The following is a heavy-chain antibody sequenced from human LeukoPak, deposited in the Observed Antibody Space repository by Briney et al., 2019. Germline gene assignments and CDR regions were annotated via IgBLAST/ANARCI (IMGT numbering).Heavy chain of an antibody. D-gene: IGHD3-16*02. J-gene: IGHJ4*02. CDR3: ARHPRVWGSFRD. V-gene: IGHV4-39*01. CDR2: LYYSGYT. CDR1: HDSISSSTYY. Sequence: SETLSLTCTVSHDSISSSTYYWDWIRQPPGKGLDWIGSLYYSGYTYYNPSLKSRVTISVDMSKNQFSLKVTSVTAADTAVYYCARHPRVWGSFRDWGQGTLVSVSS.